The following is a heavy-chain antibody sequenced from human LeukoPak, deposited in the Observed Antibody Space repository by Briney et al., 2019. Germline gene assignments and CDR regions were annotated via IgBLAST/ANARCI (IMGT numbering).Heavy chain of an antibody. Sequence: SETLSLTCTVSAAISSFYWSWLRQPPGKGLEWIGYVFHTGHTNYNPSLKSRVTMSIDPSKDQFSLEVTSVTAADTAVYYCAGSISGYPWFDPWGQGTLVTVSS. J-gene: IGHJ5*02. D-gene: IGHD3-9*01. CDR2: VFHTGHT. V-gene: IGHV4-59*01. CDR1: AAISSFY. CDR3: AGSISGYPWFDP.